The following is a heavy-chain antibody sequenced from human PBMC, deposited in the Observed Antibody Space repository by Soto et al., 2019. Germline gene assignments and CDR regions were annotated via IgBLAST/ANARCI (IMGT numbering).Heavy chain of an antibody. V-gene: IGHV1-46*01. D-gene: IGHD3-3*01. CDR1: GYTFTSYY. CDR2: INPSGGST. Sequence: ASVKVSCKASGYTFTSYYMHWVRQAPGQVLEWMGIINPSGGSTSYAQKFQGRVTMTRETSTSTVYMELSSLRSEDTAVYYCARAGPYDFWSGYHNWFEPWGQGTMVTVSS. CDR3: ARAGPYDFWSGYHNWFEP. J-gene: IGHJ5*02.